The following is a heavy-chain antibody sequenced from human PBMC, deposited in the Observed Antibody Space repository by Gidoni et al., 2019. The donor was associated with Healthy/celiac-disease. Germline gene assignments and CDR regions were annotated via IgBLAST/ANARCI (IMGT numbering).Heavy chain of an antibody. CDR1: GFTFSSYA. CDR2: ISYDGSNK. J-gene: IGHJ4*02. D-gene: IGHD6-13*01. Sequence: QVQLVESGGGVVQPGRSLRLSCAASGFTFSSYAMHWVRQAPGKGLEWVAVISYDGSNKYYADSVKGRFTISRDNSKNTLYLQMNSLRAEDTAVYYCARDKAAAALPPIFDYWGQGTLVTVSS. CDR3: ARDKAAAALPPIFDY. V-gene: IGHV3-30-3*01.